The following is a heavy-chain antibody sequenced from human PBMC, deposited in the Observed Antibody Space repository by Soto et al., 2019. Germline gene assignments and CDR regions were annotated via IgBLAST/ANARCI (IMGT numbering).Heavy chain of an antibody. D-gene: IGHD3-3*01. CDR3: ARCITAIFGVVHFGY. CDR2: INPSGGST. J-gene: IGHJ4*02. V-gene: IGHV1-46*01. Sequence: ASVKVSCKASGYTFTSYYMHWVRQAPGQGLEWMGIINPSGGSTSYAQKFQGRVTMTADESTSTVYMELSSLRSEDTAVYYCARCITAIFGVVHFGYWGQGTLVTVSS. CDR1: GYTFTSYY.